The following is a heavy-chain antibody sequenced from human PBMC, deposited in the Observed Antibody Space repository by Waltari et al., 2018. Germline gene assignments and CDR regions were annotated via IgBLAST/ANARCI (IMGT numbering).Heavy chain of an antibody. J-gene: IGHJ6*02. Sequence: QVQLVQSGAEVKKPGASVKVSCKASGYTFTGYYMHWVRQAPGQGLEWMGWINPNSGGTNYAQKFQGRVTMTRDTSISTAYMELSRLRSDDTAVYYCARNDIVVVVAACMDVWGQGTTVTVSS. D-gene: IGHD2-15*01. CDR2: INPNSGGT. CDR3: ARNDIVVVVAACMDV. V-gene: IGHV1-2*02. CDR1: GYTFTGYY.